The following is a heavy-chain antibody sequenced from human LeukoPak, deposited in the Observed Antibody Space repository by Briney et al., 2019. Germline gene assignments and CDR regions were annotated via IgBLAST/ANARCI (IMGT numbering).Heavy chain of an antibody. CDR2: ISAYNGNT. J-gene: IGHJ5*02. CDR1: GHTFTSYG. Sequence: ASVKVSCKASGHTFTSYGISWVRQAPGQGLEWMGWISAYNGNTNYAQKLRGRVTTTTDTSTSTAYMELRSLRSDDTAVYYCARAFGIAAAGTGLYNWFDPWGQGTLVTVSS. D-gene: IGHD6-13*01. V-gene: IGHV1-18*01. CDR3: ARAFGIAAAGTGLYNWFDP.